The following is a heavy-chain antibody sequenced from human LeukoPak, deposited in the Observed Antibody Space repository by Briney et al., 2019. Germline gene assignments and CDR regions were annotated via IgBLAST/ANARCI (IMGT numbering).Heavy chain of an antibody. CDR3: ARVAEYYYGSGSYNWFDP. V-gene: IGHV4-59*01. CDR1: GGSISSYY. J-gene: IGHJ5*02. D-gene: IGHD3-10*01. CDR2: IHYSGST. Sequence: PSETLSLTCTVSGGSISSYYWSWLRQPPGKGLEWIGYIHYSGSTNYNPSLKSRVTISVDTSKNQFSLELSSVTAADTAVYYCARVAEYYYGSGSYNWFDPWGQGTLVTVSS.